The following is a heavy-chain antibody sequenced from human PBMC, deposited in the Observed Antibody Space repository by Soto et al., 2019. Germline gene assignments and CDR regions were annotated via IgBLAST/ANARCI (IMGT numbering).Heavy chain of an antibody. V-gene: IGHV1-69*01. Sequence: QVQLVQSGAEVKKPGSSVKVSCKASGGTFSSYAISWVRQAPGQGLEWMGGIIPIFGTANYAQKFQGRVTXXXXXXXXXAYMELSSLRSEDTAVYYCARDDPGDSPRFDYWGQGTLVTVSS. J-gene: IGHJ4*02. CDR1: GGTFSSYA. CDR3: ARDDPGDSPRFDY. D-gene: IGHD4-17*01. CDR2: IIPIFGTA.